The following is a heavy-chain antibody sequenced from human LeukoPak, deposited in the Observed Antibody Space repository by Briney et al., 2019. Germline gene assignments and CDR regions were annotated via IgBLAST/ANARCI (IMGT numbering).Heavy chain of an antibody. D-gene: IGHD6-13*01. CDR2: IRSKAYGGTT. CDR1: GFTFGDYA. V-gene: IGHV3-49*04. Sequence: GGSLRLSCTASGFTFGDYAMSWVRQAPEKGLEWVGFIRSKAYGGTTEYAASVKGRFTISRDDSKSIAYLQMNSLKTEDTAVYYCARRSKAAAEDWFDPWGQGTLVTVSS. J-gene: IGHJ5*02. CDR3: ARRSKAAAEDWFDP.